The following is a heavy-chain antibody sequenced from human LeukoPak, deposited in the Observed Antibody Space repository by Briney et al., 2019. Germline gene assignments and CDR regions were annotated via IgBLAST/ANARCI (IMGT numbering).Heavy chain of an antibody. Sequence: GGSLRLSCAASGFNFSDYYMSWVRQAPGKGLEWVSYISSSGSTIYYADSVKGRFTISRDNAKNSLYLQMNSLRAEDTAVYYCARDWAAAGRGGAFDIWGQGTMVTVSS. V-gene: IGHV3-11*01. CDR2: ISSSGSTI. D-gene: IGHD6-13*01. CDR1: GFNFSDYY. J-gene: IGHJ3*02. CDR3: ARDWAAAGRGGAFDI.